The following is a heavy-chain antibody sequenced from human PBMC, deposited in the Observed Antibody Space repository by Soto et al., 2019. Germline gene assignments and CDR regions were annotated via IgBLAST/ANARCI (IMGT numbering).Heavy chain of an antibody. D-gene: IGHD3-3*01. Sequence: XGSLRLSCAASGFSFSYYAMHWVRQAPGKGLEWVAVISYDGSNKYYADSVKGRFTISRDNSKNTLYLRMNSLRADDTAVYYCATRDNFCDMLSYFDHWGQGTLVTVSS. CDR3: ATRDNFCDMLSYFDH. V-gene: IGHV3-30-3*02. J-gene: IGHJ4*02. CDR1: GFSFSYYA. CDR2: ISYDGSNK.